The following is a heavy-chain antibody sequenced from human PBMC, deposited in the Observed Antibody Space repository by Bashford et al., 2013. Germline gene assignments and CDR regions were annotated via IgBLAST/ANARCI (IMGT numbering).Heavy chain of an antibody. V-gene: IGHV4-59*11. CDR1: GGSINNQY. Sequence: SXTLSLTCTVSGGSINNQYWSWIRQPPGKGLEWIGYIYFSGNTYYNPSLKSRVTISGDTSKNQFSLRLSSVTAADTAVYYCASCREGYNYLFYYFDYWGQGTLVTVSS. D-gene: IGHD5-24*01. J-gene: IGHJ4*02. CDR2: IYFSGNT. CDR3: ASCREGYNYLFYYFDY.